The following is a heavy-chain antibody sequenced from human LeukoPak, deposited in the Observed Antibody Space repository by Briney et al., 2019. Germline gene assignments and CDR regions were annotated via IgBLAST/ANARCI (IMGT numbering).Heavy chain of an antibody. J-gene: IGHJ4*02. CDR3: ARHPLCGDYEGNFDY. V-gene: IGHV4-59*08. CDR2: IYYSGTT. Sequence: SETLSLTCTVSGGSINSYYWSWIRQPPGKGLEWIGYIYYSGTTNYNPSLKSRVTISVDTSKNQFSLKLSSVTAADTAVYYCARHPLCGDYEGNFDYWGQGTLVTVSS. CDR1: GGSINSYY. D-gene: IGHD4-17*01.